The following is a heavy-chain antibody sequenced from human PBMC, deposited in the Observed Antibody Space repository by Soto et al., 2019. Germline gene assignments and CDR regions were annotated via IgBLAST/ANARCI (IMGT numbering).Heavy chain of an antibody. CDR2: IYHSGST. CDR1: GYSISSGYY. Sequence: SETLSLTCAVSGYSISSGYYWGWIQQPPGXGLEWIGSIYHSGSTYYSLYPESRDIIAVDVSMTRISVMLSSATAADTAVYYCPRVRWSNGRCQSGHKWLDLWGQGRLVTVSS. D-gene: IGHD2-8*01. V-gene: IGHV4-38-2*01. J-gene: IGHJ5*02. CDR3: PRVRWSNGRCQSGHKWLDL.